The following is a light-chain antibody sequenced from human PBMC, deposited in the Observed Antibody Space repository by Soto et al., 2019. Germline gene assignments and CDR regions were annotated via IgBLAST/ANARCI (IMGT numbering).Light chain of an antibody. CDR1: SSDVGGYNY. V-gene: IGLV2-14*01. CDR3: SSYTISSTLV. CDR2: EVS. Sequence: QSVLTQPASVSGSPGQSITISCTGTSSDVGGYNYVSWYQQHPGKAPKLMIYEVSNRPSGVSNRFSGSKSGNTASLTISGLQAEDEADYSCSSYTISSTLVFGTGTKLTVL. J-gene: IGLJ1*01.